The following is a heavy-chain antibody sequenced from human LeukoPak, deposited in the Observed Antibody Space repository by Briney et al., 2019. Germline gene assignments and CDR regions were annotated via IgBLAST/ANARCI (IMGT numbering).Heavy chain of an antibody. CDR2: IYYSGST. D-gene: IGHD6-19*01. CDR1: GRSISSGGYY. J-gene: IGHJ1*01. V-gene: IGHV4-31*03. Sequence: PSETLSLTCTVSGRSISSGGYYWSWIRQHPGKGLEWIGYIYYSGSTYYNPSLKSRVTISVDTSKNQFSLKLSSVTAADTAVYYCARAWRPHTRAVAGRAEYFQHWGQGTLVTVSS. CDR3: ARAWRPHTRAVAGRAEYFQH.